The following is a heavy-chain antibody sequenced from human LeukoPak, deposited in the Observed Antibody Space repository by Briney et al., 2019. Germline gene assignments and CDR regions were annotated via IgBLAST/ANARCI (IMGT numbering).Heavy chain of an antibody. Sequence: GGSLRLSCAASGFTFSSYSMNWVRQAPGKGLEWVSSISSSSSYIYYADSVKGRFTISRDNAKNSLYLQMNSLRAEDTAVYYCAREATMIVVVTEYAFGIWGQGTMVTVSS. D-gene: IGHD3-22*01. CDR2: ISSSSSYI. CDR3: AREATMIVVVTEYAFGI. CDR1: GFTFSSYS. J-gene: IGHJ3*02. V-gene: IGHV3-21*01.